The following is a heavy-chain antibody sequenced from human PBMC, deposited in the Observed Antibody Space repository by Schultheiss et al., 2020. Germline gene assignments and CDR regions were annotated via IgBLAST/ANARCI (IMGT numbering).Heavy chain of an antibody. J-gene: IGHJ6*02. D-gene: IGHD3-22*01. CDR1: GGSISSYY. CDR2: IYYSGST. CDR3: ARDLYYDSSGYPSYYGMDV. Sequence: SETLSLTCTVSGGSISSYYWSWIRQPPGKGLEWIGYIYYSGSTNYNPSLKSRVTISVDTSKNQFSLKLSSVTAADTAVYYCARDLYYDSSGYPSYYGMDVWGQGTTVTVSS. V-gene: IGHV4-59*12.